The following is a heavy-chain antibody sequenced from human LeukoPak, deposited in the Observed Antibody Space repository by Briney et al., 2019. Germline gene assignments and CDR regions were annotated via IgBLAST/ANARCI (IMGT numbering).Heavy chain of an antibody. D-gene: IGHD3-10*01. CDR3: AKDSRTRVYYGSGSFGMDV. CDR1: GFTFSSYA. J-gene: IGHJ6*02. V-gene: IGHV3-23*01. CDR2: ISGSGGST. Sequence: GGSLRLSYAASGFTFSSYAMSWVRQAPGKGLEWVSAISGSGGSTYYADSVKGRFTISRDNSKNTLYLQMNSLRAEDTAVYYCAKDSRTRVYYGSGSFGMDVWGQGTTVTVSS.